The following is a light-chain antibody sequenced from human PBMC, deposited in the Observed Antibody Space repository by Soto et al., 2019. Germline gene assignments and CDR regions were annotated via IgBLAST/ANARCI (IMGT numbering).Light chain of an antibody. CDR1: QIISSNY. CDR2: GTS. Sequence: EIVLTQSPGTLSLSPGERATLSCRTSQIISSNYVAWYQQKPGQAPRLLMYGTSSRATGVPDRFSGRGSGTDFTLTFSRLDPEDFALYYCQQYAAPPSTFGQGTRLEIK. J-gene: IGKJ5*01. CDR3: QQYAAPPST. V-gene: IGKV3-20*01.